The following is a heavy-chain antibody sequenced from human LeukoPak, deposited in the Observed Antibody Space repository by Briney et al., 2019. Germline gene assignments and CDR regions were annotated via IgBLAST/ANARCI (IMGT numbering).Heavy chain of an antibody. CDR2: ISWNSGSI. V-gene: IGHV3-9*01. Sequence: QAGGSLRLSCAASGFTFDDYAMHWARQAPGKGLEWVSGISWNSGSIGYADSVKGRFTISRDNAKNSLYLQMNSLRAEDTALYYCAKGRDYGGNPYCFDYWGQGTLVTVSS. J-gene: IGHJ4*02. CDR3: AKGRDYGGNPYCFDY. CDR1: GFTFDDYA. D-gene: IGHD4-23*01.